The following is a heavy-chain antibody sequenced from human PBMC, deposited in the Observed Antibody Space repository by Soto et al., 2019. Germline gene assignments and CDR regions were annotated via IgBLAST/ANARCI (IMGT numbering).Heavy chain of an antibody. D-gene: IGHD2-15*01. CDR1: GFTFSSYA. J-gene: IGHJ6*02. V-gene: IGHV3-30-3*01. Sequence: PGGSLRLSCAASGFTFSSYAMHWVRQAPGKGLEWVAFISYDGSNKYYADSVKGRFTISRDNSKNTLYLQMNSLRAEDTAVYYCAREGGDIVVVVAAMVGSYGMDVWGQGTTVTVSS. CDR3: AREGGDIVVVVAAMVGSYGMDV. CDR2: ISYDGSNK.